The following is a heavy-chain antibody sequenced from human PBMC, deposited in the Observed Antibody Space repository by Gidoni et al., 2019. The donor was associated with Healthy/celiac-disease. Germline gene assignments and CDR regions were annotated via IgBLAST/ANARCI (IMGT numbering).Heavy chain of an antibody. Sequence: QLQLQESGPGLVKPSETLSLTCTVSGGSISSSSYYWGWIRQPPGKGLEWIGSIYYSGSTYYNPSIKSRVTISVDTSKSQFSLKLSSVTAADTAVYYCARHLGSSGYYPDWYFDLWGRGTLVTVSS. V-gene: IGHV4-39*01. CDR1: GGSISSSSYY. CDR2: IYYSGST. D-gene: IGHD3-22*01. J-gene: IGHJ2*01. CDR3: ARHLGSSGYYPDWYFDL.